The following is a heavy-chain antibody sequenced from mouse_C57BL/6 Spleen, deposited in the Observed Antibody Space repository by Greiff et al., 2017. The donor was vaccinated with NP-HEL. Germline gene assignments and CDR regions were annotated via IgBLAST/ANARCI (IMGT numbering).Heavy chain of an antibody. CDR2: IVPSDSYT. CDR3: ARSRITTVVATHPDY. Sequence: QVQLQQPGAELVRPGTSVKLSCKASGYTFTSYWMHWVKQRPGQGLEWIGVIVPSDSYTNYNQKFKGKATLTVDTSSSTAYMQLSSLTSEDSAVYYCARSRITTVVATHPDYWGQGTTLTVSS. CDR1: GYTFTSYW. D-gene: IGHD1-1*01. J-gene: IGHJ2*01. V-gene: IGHV1-59*01.